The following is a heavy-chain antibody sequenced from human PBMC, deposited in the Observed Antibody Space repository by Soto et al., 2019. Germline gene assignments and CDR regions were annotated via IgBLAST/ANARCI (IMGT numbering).Heavy chain of an antibody. V-gene: IGHV4-39*01. J-gene: IGHJ5*01. CDR3: AAGDYSGSGTYYNGWFDS. Sequence: LSLTCTVSGGSVSSSIYYWGWIRQPPRKGLEWIGSIYYSGSTYYNPSLKSRVTISLDTSKNQFSLRLNSVTAADAALYYCAAGDYSGSGTYYNGWFDSWGQGT. D-gene: IGHD3-10*01. CDR1: GGSVSSSIYY. CDR2: IYYSGST.